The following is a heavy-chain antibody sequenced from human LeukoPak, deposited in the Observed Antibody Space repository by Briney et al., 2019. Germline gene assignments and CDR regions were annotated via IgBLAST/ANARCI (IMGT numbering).Heavy chain of an antibody. CDR3: ARDDDGSGSSYY. CDR2: IYHSGST. CDR1: GYSISSGYC. V-gene: IGHV4-38-2*02. Sequence: SETLSLTCAVSGYSISSGYCWGWIRQPPGKGLEWIGSIYHSGSTYYNPSLKSRVTMSVDTSKNQFSLKLSSVTAADTAVYYCARDDDGSGSSYYWGQGTLVTVSS. D-gene: IGHD3-10*01. J-gene: IGHJ4*02.